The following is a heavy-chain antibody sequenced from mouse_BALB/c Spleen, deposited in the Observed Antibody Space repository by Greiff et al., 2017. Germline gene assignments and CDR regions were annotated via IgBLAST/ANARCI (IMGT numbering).Heavy chain of an antibody. CDR1: GFTFSSYA. V-gene: IGHV5-6-5*01. CDR2: ISSGGST. J-gene: IGHJ2*01. CDR3: AREVIGYYFDY. D-gene: IGHD2-13*01. Sequence: EVMLVESGGGLVKPGGSLKLSCAASGFTFSSYAMSWVRQTPEKRLEWVASISSGGSTYYPDSVKGRFTISRDNARNILYLQMSSLRSEDTAMYYCAREVIGYYFDYWGQGTTLTVSS.